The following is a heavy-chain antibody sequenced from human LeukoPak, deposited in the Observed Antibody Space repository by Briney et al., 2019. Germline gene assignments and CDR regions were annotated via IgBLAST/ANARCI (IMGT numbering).Heavy chain of an antibody. CDR3: ARRGNRGADCDY. CDR1: GDSMSGGGYS. V-gene: IGHV4-30-2*01. D-gene: IGHD3-10*01. J-gene: IGHJ4*02. Sequence: SETLSLTCAVSGDSMSGGGYSWSWVRQPLGKGLEWIGNIYRSGSTYYNPSLKSRSSMSLDRSQNQFSLRRSSVTAADTAVYYCARRGNRGADCDYWGQGILVTVSS. CDR2: IYRSGST.